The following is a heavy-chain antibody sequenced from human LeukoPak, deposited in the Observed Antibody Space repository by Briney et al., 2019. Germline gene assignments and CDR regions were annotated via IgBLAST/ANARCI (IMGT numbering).Heavy chain of an antibody. V-gene: IGHV3-30*18. J-gene: IGHJ6*02. CDR1: GFTFSSYG. Sequence: PGGSLRLSCAASGFTFSSYGMHWVRQAPGKGLEWVAVISYDGSNKYYADSVKGRFTNSRDNSKNTLYLQMNGLRAEDTAVYYCAKDPDSSSWYYYYYGMDVWGQGTTVTVSS. CDR2: ISYDGSNK. D-gene: IGHD6-13*01. CDR3: AKDPDSSSWYYYYYGMDV.